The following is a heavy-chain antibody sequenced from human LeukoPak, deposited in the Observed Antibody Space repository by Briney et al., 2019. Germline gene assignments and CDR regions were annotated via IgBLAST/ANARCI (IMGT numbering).Heavy chain of an antibody. CDR2: INAGNGNT. CDR1: GYTFTSYA. CDR3: ARVPSSGASSYQIDY. D-gene: IGHD6-6*01. J-gene: IGHJ4*02. Sequence: ASVKVSCKASGYTFTSYAMHWVRQAPGQRLEWMGWINAGNGNTKYSQKFQGRVTITRDTSASTAYMELSSLRSEDTAVYYCARVPSSGASSYQIDYWGQGTLVTVSS. V-gene: IGHV1-3*01.